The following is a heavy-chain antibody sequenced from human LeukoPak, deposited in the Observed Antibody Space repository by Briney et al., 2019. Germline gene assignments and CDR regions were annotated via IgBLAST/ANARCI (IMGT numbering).Heavy chain of an antibody. CDR1: GGSISSGYY. V-gene: IGHV4-38-2*02. CDR3: ARHPRRTMVRGVIITAYYFDY. CDR2: IYHSGRT. Sequence: SETLSLTCTVSGGSISSGYYWGWIRQPPGKGLEWIGSIYHSGRTFYNPSLKSRVTISVDTSKNQFSLKLSSVTAADTAVYYCARHPRRTMVRGVIITAYYFDYWGQGTLVTVSS. D-gene: IGHD3-10*01. J-gene: IGHJ4*02.